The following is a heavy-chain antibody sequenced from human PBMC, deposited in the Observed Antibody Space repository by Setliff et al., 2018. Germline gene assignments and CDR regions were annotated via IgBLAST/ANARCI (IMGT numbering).Heavy chain of an antibody. V-gene: IGHV1-24*01. CDR2: FDPEDGET. Sequence: GASVKVSCKVSGYTLTELSMHWVRQAPGKGLEWMGGFDPEDGETIYAQKFQGRVTMTEDTSTDTAYMELSSLRSEDTAVYYCATPAIAAAGTLFFDYWGQGTLVTVSS. J-gene: IGHJ4*02. CDR3: ATPAIAAAGTLFFDY. CDR1: GYTLTELS. D-gene: IGHD6-13*01.